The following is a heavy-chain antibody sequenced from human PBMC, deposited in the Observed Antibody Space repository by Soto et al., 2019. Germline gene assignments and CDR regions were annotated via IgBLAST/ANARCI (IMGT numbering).Heavy chain of an antibody. CDR3: ARVFYDFWSGYYNDYYYGMDV. CDR1: GYTFTSYY. J-gene: IGHJ6*02. D-gene: IGHD3-3*01. CDR2: INPSGGST. Sequence: ASVKVSCKASGYTFTSYYMHWVRQAPGQGLEWMGIINPSGGSTSYAQKFQGRVTMTRDTSTSTVYMELSSLRSEDTAVYYCARVFYDFWSGYYNDYYYGMDVWGQGTTVTVSS. V-gene: IGHV1-46*03.